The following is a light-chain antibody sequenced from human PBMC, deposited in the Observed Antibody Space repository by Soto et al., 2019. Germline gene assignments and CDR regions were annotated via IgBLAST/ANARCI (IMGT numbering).Light chain of an antibody. Sequence: EIVLTQSPGTLSLSPGERATLSSRASQSVSSSYLAWYQQKPGQAPRLLIYGASSRATGIPDRFSGSGSGIDFTLTISRLEPEDFAVYYCQQYGSSPRITFGPGTKVDIK. CDR1: QSVSSSY. CDR3: QQYGSSPRIT. J-gene: IGKJ3*01. CDR2: GAS. V-gene: IGKV3-20*01.